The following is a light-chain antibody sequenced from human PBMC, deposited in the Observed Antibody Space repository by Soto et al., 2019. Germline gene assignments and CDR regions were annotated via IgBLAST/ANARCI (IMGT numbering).Light chain of an antibody. CDR1: QSVSSY. CDR2: DAS. CDR3: QQRSNWPPGTWT. Sequence: EIVLTQSPATLSLSPGERATLSCRASQSVSSYLAWYQQKPGQAPRLLIYDASNRATGIPARFSGSGSGTDFTLSIGSLEPEDFAVYYCQQRSNWPPGTWTFGQGNKVDI. V-gene: IGKV3-11*01. J-gene: IGKJ1*01.